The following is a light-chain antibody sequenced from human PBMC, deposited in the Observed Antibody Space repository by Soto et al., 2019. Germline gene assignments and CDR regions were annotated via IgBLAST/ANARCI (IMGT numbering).Light chain of an antibody. CDR1: LSISIN. CDR3: QQYNNWPYT. J-gene: IGKJ2*01. V-gene: IGKV3-15*01. Sequence: IVMTQSPVTLSVSPGERATLSCRASLSISINLAWYQQKSGQAPRLLMYGASTRATDIPARFSGGGSGTEFTLTISTLQSEDFAVYYCQQYNNWPYTFGQGTKVDIK. CDR2: GAS.